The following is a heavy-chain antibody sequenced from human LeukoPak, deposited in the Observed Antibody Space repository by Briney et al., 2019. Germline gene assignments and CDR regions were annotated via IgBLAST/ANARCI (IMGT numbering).Heavy chain of an antibody. Sequence: GGSLRLSCAASGFTFSSYEMNWVRQAPRQGLEWVSYIGSGGRSIYYADSVKGRFTISRDNAKNSLYLQMNSLRAEDTAVYYCARLYSSSSGKAFDIWGQGTMVTVSS. J-gene: IGHJ3*02. V-gene: IGHV3-48*03. CDR1: GFTFSSYE. CDR3: ARLYSSSSGKAFDI. CDR2: IGSGGRSI. D-gene: IGHD6-6*01.